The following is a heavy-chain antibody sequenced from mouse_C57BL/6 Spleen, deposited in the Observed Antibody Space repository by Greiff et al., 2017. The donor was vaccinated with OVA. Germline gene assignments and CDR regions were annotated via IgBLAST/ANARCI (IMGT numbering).Heavy chain of an antibody. CDR1: GSTFTDYE. CDR2: IDPETGGT. D-gene: IGHD2-10*01. Sequence: QVQLKESGAELVRPGASVTLSCKASGSTFTDYEMHWVKPTPVHGLEWIGAIDPETGGTAYNQKFKGKAILTADKSSSTAYMELRSLTSEDSAVYYWTRWRGGSLQGYWGQGTTLTVSS. V-gene: IGHV1-15*01. J-gene: IGHJ2*01. CDR3: TRWRGGSLQGY.